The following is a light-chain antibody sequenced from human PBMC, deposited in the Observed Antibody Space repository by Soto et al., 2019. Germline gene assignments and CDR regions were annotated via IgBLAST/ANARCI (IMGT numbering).Light chain of an antibody. CDR1: SSNIGAGYD. CDR2: GNS. Sequence: QSVLTQPPSVSGAPGQRVTISCTGSSSNIGAGYDVHGYQQLPGTAPKLLIYGNSNRPSGVPDRFSGSKSGTSAFLAITGLQAEDEADYYCQSYDSSLSGWVFGGGTKLTVL. J-gene: IGLJ3*02. V-gene: IGLV1-40*01. CDR3: QSYDSSLSGWV.